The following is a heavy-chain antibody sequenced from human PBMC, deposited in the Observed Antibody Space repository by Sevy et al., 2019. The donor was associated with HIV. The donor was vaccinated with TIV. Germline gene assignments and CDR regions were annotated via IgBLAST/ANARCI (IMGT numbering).Heavy chain of an antibody. D-gene: IGHD2-21*02. J-gene: IGHJ4*02. CDR1: GFTLTSYT. V-gene: IGHV3-23*01. CDR2: ISATGGGT. Sequence: GGSLRLSCAASGFTLTSYTMNWVRQAPGKGLEWVASISATGGGTYYADSVKGRFTISGDVSKGTLYLQMNSLTAEDTAIFYCAKTLQKLPFHPHYFDYWGQGTLVTVSS. CDR3: AKTLQKLPFHPHYFDY.